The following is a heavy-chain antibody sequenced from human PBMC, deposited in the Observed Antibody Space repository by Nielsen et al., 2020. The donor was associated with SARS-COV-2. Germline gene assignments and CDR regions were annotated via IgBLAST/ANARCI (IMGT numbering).Heavy chain of an antibody. V-gene: IGHV3-64*01. CDR1: GFTFTNHS. CDR3: VRDWAFCGGDCYTDAFDV. J-gene: IGHJ3*01. Sequence: GESLKISCAASGFTFTNHSLHWVRQAPGKGLDSVSGISSNGGSRYYASSVKDRFIISRDNSKNTLYLQMYSLRVEDMAVYYCVRDWAFCGGDCYTDAFDVWGQGTMVTVSS. CDR2: ISSNGGSR. D-gene: IGHD2-21*02.